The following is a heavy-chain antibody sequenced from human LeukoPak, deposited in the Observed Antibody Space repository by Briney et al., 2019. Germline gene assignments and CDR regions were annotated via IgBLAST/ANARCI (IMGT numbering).Heavy chain of an antibody. J-gene: IGHJ5*02. CDR2: INSDGRST. CDR1: GFTFSSYW. CDR3: ARASSHSGYEDNWFAP. V-gene: IGHV3-74*01. Sequence: GGSLRLSCAASGFTFSSYWMHWVRQGPGKGLEWVSRINSDGRSTNYADSVKGRFTISRDNAKNTLYLQMNSLRAEDTSLYFCARASSHSGYEDNWFAPWGEGTLVTVSS. D-gene: IGHD5-12*01.